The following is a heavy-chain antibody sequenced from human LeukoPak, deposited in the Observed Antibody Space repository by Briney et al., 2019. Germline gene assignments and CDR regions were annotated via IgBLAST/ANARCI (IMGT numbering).Heavy chain of an antibody. CDR2: IYTSGST. CDR1: GGSISSYY. CDR3: ARGSAWFDP. J-gene: IGHJ5*02. Sequence: PSETLSLTCTVSGGSISSYYRSWIRQPPGKGLEWIGYIYTSGSTNYNPSLKSRVTISVDTSKNQFSLKLSSVTAADTAVYYCARGSAWFDPWGQGTLVTVSS. V-gene: IGHV4-4*09.